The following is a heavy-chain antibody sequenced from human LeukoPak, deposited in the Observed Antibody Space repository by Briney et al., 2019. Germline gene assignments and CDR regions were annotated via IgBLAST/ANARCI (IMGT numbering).Heavy chain of an antibody. CDR1: GFTFDDYA. V-gene: IGHV3-9*01. J-gene: IGHJ4*02. D-gene: IGHD5-18*01. CDR2: ISWNSGSI. Sequence: GGSLRLSCAASGFTFDDYAMHWVRQAPGKGLEWVSGISWNSGSIGYADSVKGRFTISRDNAKNSLYLRMNSLRAEDTALYYCAKDIQPYSYGNMGLDYWGQGTLVTVSS. CDR3: AKDIQPYSYGNMGLDY.